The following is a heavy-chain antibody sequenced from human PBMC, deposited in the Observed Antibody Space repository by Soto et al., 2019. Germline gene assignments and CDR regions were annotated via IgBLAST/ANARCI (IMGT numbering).Heavy chain of an antibody. CDR2: IIPIFGTA. D-gene: IGHD6-13*01. CDR1: GGTFSSYA. V-gene: IGHV1-69*13. CDR3: ARGIVTTGYSSSWYSYYGMDV. J-gene: IGHJ6*02. Sequence: SVKVSCKASGGTFSSYAISWVRQAPGQGLEWMGGIIPIFGTANYAQKFQGRVTITADESTSTAYMELSSLRSEDTAVYYCARGIVTTGYSSSWYSYYGMDVWGQGTTVTVSS.